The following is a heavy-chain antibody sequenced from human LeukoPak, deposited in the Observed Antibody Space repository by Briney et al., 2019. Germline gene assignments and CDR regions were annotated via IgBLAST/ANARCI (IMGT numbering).Heavy chain of an antibody. CDR3: ARPNSGSFPFMFFDY. D-gene: IGHD1-26*01. Sequence: SETLSLTCTVSGGSISSSSYYWGWIRQPPGKGLEWIGSIYYSGSTYYNPSLKSRVTISVDTSKNQFSLKLSSVTAPDTAVYYCARPNSGSFPFMFFDYWGQGTLVTVPS. CDR2: IYYSGST. J-gene: IGHJ4*02. V-gene: IGHV4-39*01. CDR1: GGSISSSSYY.